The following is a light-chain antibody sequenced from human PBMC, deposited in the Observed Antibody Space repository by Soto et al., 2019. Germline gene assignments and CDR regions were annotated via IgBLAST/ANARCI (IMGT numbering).Light chain of an antibody. CDR2: EGS. J-gene: IGLJ2*01. V-gene: IGLV2-23*03. CDR3: SSYGGGDTFHVI. CDR1: SSDVGTYSI. Sequence: QSVLTQPASVSGSPGQSITISCAGTSSDVGTYSIVSWYQQHPGKAPKLMIYEGSKRPSGVSNRFSGSKSGNTASLTISGLQAEDEAVYYCSSYGGGDTFHVIFGGGTKLTVL.